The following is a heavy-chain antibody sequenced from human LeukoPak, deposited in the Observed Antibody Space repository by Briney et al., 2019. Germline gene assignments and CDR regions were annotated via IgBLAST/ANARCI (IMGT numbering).Heavy chain of an antibody. V-gene: IGHV3-7*03. J-gene: IGHJ4*02. D-gene: IGHD6-13*01. CDR2: IKQDGSEK. Sequence: GGSLRLSCVASGFSFSDHWMNWFRQAPGKGLEWVANIKQDGSEKYYVDSVKGRFTISRDNAKNTMYLQMNSLSGEDTAIYYCAKDIAASGLPRIFDFWGQGTLVTVSS. CDR3: AKDIAASGLPRIFDF. CDR1: GFSFSDHW.